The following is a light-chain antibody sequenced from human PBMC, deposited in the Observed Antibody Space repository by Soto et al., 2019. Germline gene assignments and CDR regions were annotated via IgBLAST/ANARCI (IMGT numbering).Light chain of an antibody. CDR1: QSSSSY. Sequence: EIVLTQSPGTLSLSPGERATLSCRASQSSSSYLAWYQQSPGQAPRLLIYDASNRATGIPARFSGSGSGTDFTLTISRLEPEDFAVYYCQQYGSSGTFGQGTKVDIK. V-gene: IGKV3-20*01. CDR3: QQYGSSGT. J-gene: IGKJ1*01. CDR2: DAS.